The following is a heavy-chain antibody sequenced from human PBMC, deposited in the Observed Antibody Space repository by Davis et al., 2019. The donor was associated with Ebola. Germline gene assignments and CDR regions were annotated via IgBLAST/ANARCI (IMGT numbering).Heavy chain of an antibody. V-gene: IGHV5-10-1*01. D-gene: IGHD2-2*01. CDR3: ARLKLGYCISTSCSRGDYYGMDV. Sequence: GESLRLSCKGSGYSFTSYWISWVRQMPGKGLEWMGRIDPSDSYTNYSPSFQGHVTISADKSISTAYLQWSSLKASDTAMYYCARLKLGYCISTSCSRGDYYGMDVWGQGTTVTVSS. J-gene: IGHJ6*02. CDR1: GYSFTSYW. CDR2: IDPSDSYT.